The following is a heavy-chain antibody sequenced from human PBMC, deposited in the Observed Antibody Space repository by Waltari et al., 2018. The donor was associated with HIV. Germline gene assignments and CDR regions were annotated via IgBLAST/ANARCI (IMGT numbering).Heavy chain of an antibody. CDR3: ARDRNLDYYDSSGYHWFDP. J-gene: IGHJ5*02. D-gene: IGHD3-22*01. Sequence: QVQLQESGPGLVKPSQTLSLTCTVSGGSISSGDYYWSWIRQPPGKGLEWIGYIYYSGITYYNPSLKSRVTISVDRSKNQFSLKLSSVTAADTAVYYCARDRNLDYYDSSGYHWFDPWGQGTLVTVSS. CDR2: IYYSGIT. V-gene: IGHV4-30-4*08. CDR1: GGSISSGDYY.